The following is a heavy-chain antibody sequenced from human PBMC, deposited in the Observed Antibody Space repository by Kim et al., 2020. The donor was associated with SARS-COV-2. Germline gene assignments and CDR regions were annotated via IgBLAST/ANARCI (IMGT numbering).Heavy chain of an antibody. J-gene: IGHJ6*02. CDR3: ARDPQLGYCSGGSCHQYYYGMDV. CDR2: IIPIFGTA. Sequence: SVKVSCKASGGTFSSYAISWVRQAPGQGLEWMGGIIPIFGTANYAQKFQGRVTNTADESTSTAYMELSSLRSEDTAVYYCARDPQLGYCSGGSCHQYYYGMDVWGQGTTVTVSS. V-gene: IGHV1-69*13. D-gene: IGHD2-15*01. CDR1: GGTFSSYA.